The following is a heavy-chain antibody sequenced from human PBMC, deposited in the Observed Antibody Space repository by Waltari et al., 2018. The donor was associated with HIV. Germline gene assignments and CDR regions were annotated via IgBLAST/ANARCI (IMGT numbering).Heavy chain of an antibody. D-gene: IGHD6-6*01. CDR2: IYYRGDT. V-gene: IGHV4-39*01. Sequence: QLQLQESGPGLVKPSETLSLTCTVSGGSISSSSYYWGWIRQPPGKGLEWIGSIYYRGDTYYNPSLKSRVTIAVDTSKNQFSLKLSSVTAADTAVYYCARHGRSSSPRVGWFDPWGQGTLVTVSS. CDR3: ARHGRSSSPRVGWFDP. CDR1: GGSISSSSYY. J-gene: IGHJ5*02.